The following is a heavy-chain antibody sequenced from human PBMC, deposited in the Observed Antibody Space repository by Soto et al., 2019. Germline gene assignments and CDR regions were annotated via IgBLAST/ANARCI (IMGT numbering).Heavy chain of an antibody. CDR2: ISGSGGST. CDR3: AKDAMSYSYATPNYYYYCMDV. J-gene: IGHJ6*02. Sequence: GGSLRLSCAASGFTFSSYAMSWVRQAPGKGLEWVSAISGSGGSTYYADSVKGRFTISRDNSKNTLYLQMNSLRAEDKAVYYCAKDAMSYSYATPNYYYYCMDVWGQGTTVTVAS. D-gene: IGHD5-18*01. V-gene: IGHV3-23*01. CDR1: GFTFSSYA.